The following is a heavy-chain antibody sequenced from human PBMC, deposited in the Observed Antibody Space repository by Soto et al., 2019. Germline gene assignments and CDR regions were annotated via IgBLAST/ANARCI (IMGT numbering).Heavy chain of an antibody. V-gene: IGHV3-23*01. D-gene: IGHD2-2*01. J-gene: IGHJ6*03. Sequence: EVQLLESGGDLVQPGGPLRLSCAASGFTFSDYAMSWVRQAPGKGLEWVSTISGSGDSTYHADSVKGRFTISRDNSKNMVYLQMTRLGAGDTATYYCAKGGNTNIHYYCYMDVWGKGTTITVSS. CDR2: ISGSGDST. CDR3: AKGGNTNIHYYCYMDV. CDR1: GFTFSDYA.